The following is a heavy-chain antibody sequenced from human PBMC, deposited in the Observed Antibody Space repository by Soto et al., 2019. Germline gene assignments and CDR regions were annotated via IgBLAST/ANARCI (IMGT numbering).Heavy chain of an antibody. V-gene: IGHV3-23*01. CDR3: AKDRGSWRGHFDY. CDR1: GFTFSSYA. Sequence: EVQLLESGGGLVQPGGSLRLSCAASGFTFSSYAMSWVRQAPGKGLEWVSAISGSGGSTYYADSVKGRFTISRDNSKNTLYLQMNSRRAEDTAVFYCAKDRGSWRGHFDYWGQGTLVTVSS. J-gene: IGHJ4*02. CDR2: ISGSGGST. D-gene: IGHD6-13*01.